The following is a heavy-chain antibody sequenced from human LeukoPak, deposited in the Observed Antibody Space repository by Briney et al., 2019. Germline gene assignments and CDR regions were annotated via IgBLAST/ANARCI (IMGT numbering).Heavy chain of an antibody. V-gene: IGHV3-9*01. D-gene: IGHD2-15*01. Sequence: LPGGSLRLSCAASGFTFDDYAMHWVRQAPGKGLEWVSGISWNSGSIGYADSVKGRFTTSRDNAKNSLYLQMNSLRAEDTALYYCVLVVAATPLDYWGQGTLVTVSS. CDR1: GFTFDDYA. CDR2: ISWNSGSI. J-gene: IGHJ4*02. CDR3: VLVVAATPLDY.